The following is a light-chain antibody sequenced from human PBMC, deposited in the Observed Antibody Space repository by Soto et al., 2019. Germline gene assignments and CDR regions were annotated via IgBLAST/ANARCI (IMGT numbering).Light chain of an antibody. CDR1: SSNIGAGYD. CDR3: QSYDSSLSVV. J-gene: IGLJ3*02. CDR2: GNS. V-gene: IGLV1-40*01. Sequence: QSVLTQPPSVSGAPGQRVTISCTGSSSNIGAGYDVHWYQQLPVTAPKLLIYGNSNGPSGVPDRFSGSKSGTSASLAITGLQAEDEADYYCQSYDSSLSVVFGGGTKLTVL.